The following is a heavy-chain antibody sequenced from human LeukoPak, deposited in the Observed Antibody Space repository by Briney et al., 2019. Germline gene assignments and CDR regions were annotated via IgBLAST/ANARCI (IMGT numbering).Heavy chain of an antibody. CDR1: GYNFTTYW. J-gene: IGHJ4*02. Sequence: GESLKISCKGSGYNFTTYWIAWVRQMPGKGLEWMGMIYPGDSDTRYSPSFQGQVTISADKSINIAYLQWSSLKASDTAMYFCARFQQLGKFDYWGQGTLVTVSS. CDR2: IYPGDSDT. CDR3: ARFQQLGKFDY. D-gene: IGHD6-13*01. V-gene: IGHV5-51*01.